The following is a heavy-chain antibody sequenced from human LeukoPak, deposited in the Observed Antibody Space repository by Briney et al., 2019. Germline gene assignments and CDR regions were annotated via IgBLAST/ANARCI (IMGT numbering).Heavy chain of an antibody. V-gene: IGHV3-21*01. J-gene: IGHJ4*02. CDR2: ISSSSSYI. CDR1: GFTFSSYS. CDR3: ARGDQDYGDYAFDY. Sequence: PGGSLRLSCAASGFTFSSYSMNWVRQAPGKGLEWASSISSSSSYIYYADSVKGRFTISRDNAKNSLYLQMNSLRAEDTAVYYCARGDQDYGDYAFDYWGQGTLVTVSS. D-gene: IGHD4-17*01.